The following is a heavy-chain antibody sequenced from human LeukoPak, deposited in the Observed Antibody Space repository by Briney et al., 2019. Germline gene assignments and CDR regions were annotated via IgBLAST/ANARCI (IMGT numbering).Heavy chain of an antibody. Sequence: ASVKVSCKASGYTFTSYGISWVRQAPGQGLEWMGWICAYNGNTNYAQKLQGRVTMTTDTSTSTAYMELRSLRSDDTAVYYCARDLPLVVPAAMGAPEGFDYWGQGTLVTVPS. V-gene: IGHV1-18*01. CDR1: GYTFTSYG. D-gene: IGHD2-2*01. CDR3: ARDLPLVVPAAMGAPEGFDY. CDR2: ICAYNGNT. J-gene: IGHJ4*02.